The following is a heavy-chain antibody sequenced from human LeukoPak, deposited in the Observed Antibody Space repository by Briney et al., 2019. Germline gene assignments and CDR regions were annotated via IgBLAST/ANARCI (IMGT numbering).Heavy chain of an antibody. CDR1: GYNSNELS. CDR3: ASVVVPAAMCYD. J-gene: IGHJ4*02. D-gene: IGHD2-2*01. Sequence: GASVKVSCKVSGYNSNELSMHWVRQAPGKGLEWMGGFDPEDGERIYAQKFQGRVTITADESTSTAYMELSSLRSEDTAVYYCASVVVPAAMCYDWGQGTLVTVSS. V-gene: IGHV1-24*01. CDR2: FDPEDGER.